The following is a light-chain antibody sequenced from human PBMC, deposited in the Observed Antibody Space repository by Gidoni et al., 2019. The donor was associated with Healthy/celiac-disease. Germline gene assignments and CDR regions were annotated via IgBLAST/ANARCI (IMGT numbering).Light chain of an antibody. CDR2: GAS. Sequence: EIVMTQSPATLSVFPGERVTLSCRASQSVSSNLAWYQQKPGQAPRLLVYGASTRATGIPARFSGSGSGTEFSLTISSLQSEDSAVYYCHQYNNWRTFGPGTKVEI. CDR1: QSVSSN. J-gene: IGKJ1*01. V-gene: IGKV3-15*01. CDR3: HQYNNWRT.